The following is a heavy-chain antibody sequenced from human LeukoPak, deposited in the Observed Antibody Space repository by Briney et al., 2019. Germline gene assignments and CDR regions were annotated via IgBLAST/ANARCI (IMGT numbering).Heavy chain of an antibody. D-gene: IGHD5-24*01. Sequence: GGSLRLSCAVSGFTVSSNYMSWVRQAPGKGLEWVLLICGGGTTYYAVSVKGRFTISKDNSKNTLYLQMTSLRAEDTAVYYCARSGERATTTDYWGQGTLVTVSS. CDR3: ARSGERATTTDY. V-gene: IGHV3-66*01. J-gene: IGHJ4*02. CDR2: ICGGGTT. CDR1: GFTVSSNY.